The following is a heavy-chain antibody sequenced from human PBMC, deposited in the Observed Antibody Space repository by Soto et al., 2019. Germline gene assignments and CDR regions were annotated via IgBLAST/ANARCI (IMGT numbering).Heavy chain of an antibody. CDR1: GFSLSNARMG. Sequence: SGPTLVNPTETLTLTCTVSGFSLSNARMGVSWIRQPPGKALEWLAHIFSNDEKSYSTSLKSRLTISKDTCKSQVVLTMTNMDPVDTATYRCARCRYSTGWYSPDYSGQGTLFTVSS. V-gene: IGHV2-26*01. CDR2: IFSNDEK. CDR3: ARCRYSTGWYSPDY. D-gene: IGHD6-19*01. J-gene: IGHJ4*01.